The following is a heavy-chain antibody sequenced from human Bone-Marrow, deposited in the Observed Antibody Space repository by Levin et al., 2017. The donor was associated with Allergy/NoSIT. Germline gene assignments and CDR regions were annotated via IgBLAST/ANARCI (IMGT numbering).Heavy chain of an antibody. D-gene: IGHD1-1*01. CDR1: GGSISPYY. CDR3: ARITTERRRGSWFDP. V-gene: IGHV4-59*01. J-gene: IGHJ5*02. CDR2: VYDSGST. Sequence: KPSETLSLTCTVSGGSISPYYWSWIRQPPGKGLEWIGYVYDSGSTNYNPSLKSRVTMSVDSSNNQLSLNLSSVTAADTAIYYCARITTERRRGSWFDPWGQGILVTVSS.